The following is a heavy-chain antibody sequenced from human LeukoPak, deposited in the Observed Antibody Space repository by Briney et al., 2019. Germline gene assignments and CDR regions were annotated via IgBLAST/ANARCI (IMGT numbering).Heavy chain of an antibody. Sequence: PGGSLRLSCAASGFTFSSYPMNWVRQAPGKGLGWVSAISGNGGSTYYADSVKGRFTISRDNSKSTLYLQMNSLRAEDTALYYCARRYCGGGTCYPIDFWGQGTLVTVSS. CDR1: GFTFSSYP. CDR3: ARRYCGGGTCYPIDF. V-gene: IGHV3-23*01. J-gene: IGHJ4*02. D-gene: IGHD2-15*01. CDR2: ISGNGGST.